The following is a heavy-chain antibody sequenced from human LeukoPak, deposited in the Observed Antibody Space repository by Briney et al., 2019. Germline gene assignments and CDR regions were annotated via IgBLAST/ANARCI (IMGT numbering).Heavy chain of an antibody. Sequence: GGSLRLSCAASGFTFSSYSMNWARHAPGKGLEWVSSISSSSSYIYYADSVKGRFTISRDNAKNSLYLQMNSLRAEDTAVYYCARDTTLVVPAATLDYWGQGTLVTVSS. CDR1: GFTFSSYS. CDR3: ARDTTLVVPAATLDY. V-gene: IGHV3-21*01. CDR2: ISSSSSYI. D-gene: IGHD2-2*01. J-gene: IGHJ4*02.